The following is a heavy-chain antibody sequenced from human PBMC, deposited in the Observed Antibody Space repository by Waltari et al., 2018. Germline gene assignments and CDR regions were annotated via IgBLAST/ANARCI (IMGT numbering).Heavy chain of an antibody. CDR2: IYHRGST. D-gene: IGHD6-13*01. Sequence: QVQLQESGPGLVKPSETLSLTCAVSGYSISSGYYLGWIRQPPGKGLEWIGSIYHRGSTYYNPSLKSRVTISVDTSKNQFSLKLSSVTAADTAVYYCARLWRIAAAGMGYWGQGTLVTVSS. J-gene: IGHJ4*02. CDR3: ARLWRIAAAGMGY. V-gene: IGHV4-38-2*01. CDR1: GYSISSGYY.